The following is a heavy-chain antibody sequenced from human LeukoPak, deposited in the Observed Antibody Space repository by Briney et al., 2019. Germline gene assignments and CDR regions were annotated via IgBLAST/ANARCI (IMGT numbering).Heavy chain of an antibody. J-gene: IGHJ6*02. CDR1: GFTFSSSA. D-gene: IGHD6-13*01. CDR3: AKAASSSWPSYYYGMDV. Sequence: PGGSLRLSCTASGFTFSSSAMSWVRQPPGKGLEWVSVITGSGGNTYYADSVKGRFTISNDNSKNTVYLQMSSLRVDDTAVYYCAKAASSSWPSYYYGMDVWGQGTTVTVSS. CDR2: ITGSGGNT. V-gene: IGHV3-23*01.